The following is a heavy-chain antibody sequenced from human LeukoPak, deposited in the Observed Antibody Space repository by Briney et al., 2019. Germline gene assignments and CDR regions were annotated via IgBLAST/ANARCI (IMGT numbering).Heavy chain of an antibody. CDR2: ISYSGST. D-gene: IGHD3-22*01. J-gene: IGHJ6*03. CDR1: GGSISSYY. V-gene: IGHV4-59*12. CDR3: ARGGYYYDSNGYFPSMDV. Sequence: SETLSLTCTVSGGSISSYYWSWIRQPPGKGLEWIGYISYSGSTYTNPSLKSRVSISADTSKNQFSLKLSSVTAADTAVYYCARGGYYYDSNGYFPSMDVWGKGTTVTVSS.